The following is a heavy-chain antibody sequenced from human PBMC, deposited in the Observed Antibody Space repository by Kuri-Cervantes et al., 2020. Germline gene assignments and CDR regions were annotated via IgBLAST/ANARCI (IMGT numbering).Heavy chain of an antibody. D-gene: IGHD6-13*01. V-gene: IGHV3-7*01. J-gene: IGHJ4*02. Sequence: GESLKISCAASGFTFSSYWMSWVRQAPGKGLEWMANIKQDGSEKYYVDSVKGRFTISRDNAKNSLYLQMNSLRAEDTAVYYCAKDLGIAAAGTVYWGQGTLVTVSS. CDR1: GFTFSSYW. CDR3: AKDLGIAAAGTVY. CDR2: IKQDGSEK.